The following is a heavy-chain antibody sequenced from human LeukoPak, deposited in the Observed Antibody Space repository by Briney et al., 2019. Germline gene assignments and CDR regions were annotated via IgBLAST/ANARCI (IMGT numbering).Heavy chain of an antibody. V-gene: IGHV1-69*13. Sequence: SVRVSCKASGGTFSSYAISWVRQAPGQGLEWMGGIIPIFGTANYAQKFQGRVTITADESTSTAYMELSSLRSEDTAVYYCARDTGDCSSTSCYSDAFDIWGQGTMVTVSS. CDR2: IIPIFGTA. CDR1: GGTFSSYA. J-gene: IGHJ3*02. CDR3: ARDTGDCSSTSCYSDAFDI. D-gene: IGHD2-2*01.